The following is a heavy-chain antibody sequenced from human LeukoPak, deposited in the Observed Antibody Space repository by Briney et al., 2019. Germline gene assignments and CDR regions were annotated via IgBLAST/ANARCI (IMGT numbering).Heavy chain of an antibody. J-gene: IGHJ4*02. V-gene: IGHV3-64D*09. Sequence: GRSLRLSCSASGFTFSSYAMHWVRQAPGKGLEYVSAISSNGGSTYYADSVKGRFTISIDNAKNTQYLQISRLRAEDTAVYYCVKSYSSSWYPFDYWGQGTLVTVSS. CDR3: VKSYSSSWYPFDY. D-gene: IGHD6-13*01. CDR1: GFTFSSYA. CDR2: ISSNGGST.